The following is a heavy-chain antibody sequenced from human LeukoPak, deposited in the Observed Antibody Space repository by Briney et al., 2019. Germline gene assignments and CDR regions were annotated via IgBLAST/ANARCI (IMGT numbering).Heavy chain of an antibody. Sequence: ASVKVSSKASGYTFTGCYMHWVRQAPGQGLEWMGWINPNSGGTNYAQKFQGRVTMTRDTSISTAYMELSRLRSDDTAVYYCAVWSGESNFDYWGQGTLVTVSS. J-gene: IGHJ4*02. CDR1: GYTFTGCY. D-gene: IGHD2-21*01. CDR2: INPNSGGT. V-gene: IGHV1-2*02. CDR3: AVWSGESNFDY.